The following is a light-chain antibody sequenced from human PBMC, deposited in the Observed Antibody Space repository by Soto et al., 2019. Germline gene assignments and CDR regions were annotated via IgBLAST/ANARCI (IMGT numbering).Light chain of an antibody. CDR2: GVS. CDR1: QSVSSSY. V-gene: IGKV3-20*01. Sequence: EIVLTQSPGNLSLSPGERATLSCRASQSVSSSYLAWYQQKPGQAPRLLIYGVSSRATGVPDRFSGSGSGTDFTLTISRLEPEDFAVYYCQQYTDWPLTFGQGTKVDIK. J-gene: IGKJ1*01. CDR3: QQYTDWPLT.